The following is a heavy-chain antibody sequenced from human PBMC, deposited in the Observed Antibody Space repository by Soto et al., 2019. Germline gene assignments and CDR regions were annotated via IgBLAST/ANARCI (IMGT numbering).Heavy chain of an antibody. Sequence: ESLKISCEGSGYIFTTYWIGCVRHMPGKGLEWMGIIYPIDSETRYSPAFQGHVTISVDKSISTAYLQWSSLKASDSAMYYCATYQDPYYYGMDVWGQGITVTV. V-gene: IGHV5-51*01. CDR3: ATYQDPYYYGMDV. CDR1: GYIFTTYW. J-gene: IGHJ6*02. CDR2: IYPIDSET. D-gene: IGHD2-2*01.